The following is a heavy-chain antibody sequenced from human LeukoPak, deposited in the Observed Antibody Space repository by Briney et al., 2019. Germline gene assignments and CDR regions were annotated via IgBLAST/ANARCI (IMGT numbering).Heavy chain of an antibody. J-gene: IGHJ6*03. CDR1: GGSISSYY. CDR3: ARGLAISPHYYYYMDV. CDR2: IYYSGST. D-gene: IGHD3-3*01. Sequence: SETLSLTCTVSGGSISSYYWSWIRQPPGKGLEWIGYIYYSGSTNYNPSLKSRVTISVDTSKNQFSLKLSSVTAADTAVYYCARGLAISPHYYYYMDVWGKGTTVTVSS. V-gene: IGHV4-59*01.